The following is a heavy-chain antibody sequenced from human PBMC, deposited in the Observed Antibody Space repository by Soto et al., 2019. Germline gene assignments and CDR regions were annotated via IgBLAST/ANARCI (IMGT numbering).Heavy chain of an antibody. Sequence: GASVKVSCKASGYTFTDYYIHWVRQAPGQGLQWMGWINPNSGGTNYAQKFQGRATVTRDTSISTAYMELSRLRSDDTAVYYCARDLSRDRLAAAGTGWFDPWGQGTLVTVSS. J-gene: IGHJ5*02. V-gene: IGHV1-2*02. CDR2: INPNSGGT. CDR1: GYTFTDYY. D-gene: IGHD6-13*01. CDR3: ARDLSRDRLAAAGTGWFDP.